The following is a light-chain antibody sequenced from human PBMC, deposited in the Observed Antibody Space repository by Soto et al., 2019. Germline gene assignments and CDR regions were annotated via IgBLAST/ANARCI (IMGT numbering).Light chain of an antibody. CDR1: QVIDNW. CDR2: SAS. CDR3: KQSKSFPLT. Sequence: DIQMTQSPSSVSASVGDRVTITCRASQVIDNWLAWYQQKPGKAPKVLIYSASSLQSGVPSRFSGSRSGTDFTLTISSLQPEAFETYYCKQSKSFPLTFGGGTKVDIK. J-gene: IGKJ4*01. V-gene: IGKV1-12*01.